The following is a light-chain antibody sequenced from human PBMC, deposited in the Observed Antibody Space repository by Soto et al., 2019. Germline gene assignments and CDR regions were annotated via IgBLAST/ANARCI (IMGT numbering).Light chain of an antibody. Sequence: EIVMTQSPATLSVSPGERATLPCRASQSVSSNLAWYQQKPGQAPRLLIYGASTRSTGIPARVSGSGSGTEFTPTISSLQSEDFAVYYCQQYNNWPRTFGKGTKVEVK. V-gene: IGKV3-15*01. J-gene: IGKJ1*01. CDR3: QQYNNWPRT. CDR1: QSVSSN. CDR2: GAS.